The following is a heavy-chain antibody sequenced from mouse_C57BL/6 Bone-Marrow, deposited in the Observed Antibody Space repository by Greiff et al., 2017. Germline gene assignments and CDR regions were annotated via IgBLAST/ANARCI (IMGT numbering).Heavy chain of an antibody. CDR3: VSPYSNYYAWFAY. CDR1: GFSFNTYA. D-gene: IGHD2-5*01. Sequence: EVKLVESGGGLVQPKGSLKLSCAASGFSFNTYAMNWVRQAPGKGLEWVARIRSKSNNYATYYADSVKDRFTISRDASENMLYLHMNNLKTEDTAMYYGVSPYSNYYAWFAYWGQGTLVTVSA. V-gene: IGHV10-1*01. J-gene: IGHJ3*01. CDR2: IRSKSNNYAT.